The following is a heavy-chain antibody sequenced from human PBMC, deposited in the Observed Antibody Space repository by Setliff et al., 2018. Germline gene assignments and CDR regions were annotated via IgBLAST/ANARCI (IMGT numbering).Heavy chain of an antibody. V-gene: IGHV1-18*01. CDR1: GYSFTVFG. CDR2: ISPYYGST. CDR3: VRGQGPRTVVAIPFDH. D-gene: IGHD3-22*01. Sequence: ASVKVSCKTSGYSFTVFGISWVRQAPGQGLEWMGWISPYYGSTDYAQKFQGRVTMTTDTSTGTAYMELTRLTTDDTALYYCVRGQGPRTVVAIPFDHWGQGTLVTVSS. J-gene: IGHJ4*02.